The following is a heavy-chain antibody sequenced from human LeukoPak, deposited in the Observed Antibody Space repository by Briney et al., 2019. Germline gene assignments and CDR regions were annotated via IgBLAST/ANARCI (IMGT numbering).Heavy chain of an antibody. CDR3: ARVSCGGSCYYYYYMDV. J-gene: IGHJ6*03. D-gene: IGHD2-15*01. V-gene: IGHV3-53*01. CDR1: GFTVSSNY. CDR2: IYSGGST. Sequence: GGSLRLSCAASGFTVSSNYMSWPRQAPGKGLEGGSVIYSGGSTYYADSVKGPFTISRDNSKNTLYLQMNSLRAEDTAVYYCARVSCGGSCYYYYYMDVWGKGTTVTVSS.